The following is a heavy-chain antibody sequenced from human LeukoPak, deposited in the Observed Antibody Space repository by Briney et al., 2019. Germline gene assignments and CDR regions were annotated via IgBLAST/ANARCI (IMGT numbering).Heavy chain of an antibody. D-gene: IGHD3-10*01. CDR1: GFTFSIYS. Sequence: PGGSLRLSCAASGFTFSIYSMNWVRQAPGKGLEWVAVISYDGSNKYYADSVKGRFTISRDNSKNTLYLQMNSLRAEDTAVYYCAKEYLIVRDTGSGDYWGQGTLVTVSS. CDR2: ISYDGSNK. CDR3: AKEYLIVRDTGSGDY. J-gene: IGHJ4*02. V-gene: IGHV3-30*18.